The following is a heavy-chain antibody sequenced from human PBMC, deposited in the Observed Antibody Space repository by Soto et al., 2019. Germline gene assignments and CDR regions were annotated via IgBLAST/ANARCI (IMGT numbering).Heavy chain of an antibody. D-gene: IGHD3-9*01. CDR2: IDWDDDK. J-gene: IGHJ5*02. V-gene: IGHV2-70*01. CDR1: GFSLSTSGMC. Sequence: CGPTLANPTRTLPLTCTFSGFSLSTSGMCVSWMCHQPGKAMEWLALIDWDDDKYYSTSLKTRLTISKDTSKNQVVLTMTNMDPVDTATYYCARTALYHDILTGYYYTNWFDPWGQGTMVTVSS. CDR3: ARTALYHDILTGYYYTNWFDP.